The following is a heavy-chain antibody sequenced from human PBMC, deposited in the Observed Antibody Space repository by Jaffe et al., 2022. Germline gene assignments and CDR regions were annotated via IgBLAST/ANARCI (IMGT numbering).Heavy chain of an antibody. J-gene: IGHJ4*02. CDR1: GYSFTSYW. V-gene: IGHV5-51*03. Sequence: EVQLVQSGAEVKKPGESLKISCKGSGYSFTSYWIGWVRQMPGKGLEWMGIIYPGDSDTRYSPSFQGQVTISADKSISTAYLQWSSLKASDTAMYYCARLGDYDFWSGYYTGRGGYFDYWGQGTLVTVSS. CDR2: IYPGDSDT. D-gene: IGHD3-3*01. CDR3: ARLGDYDFWSGYYTGRGGYFDY.